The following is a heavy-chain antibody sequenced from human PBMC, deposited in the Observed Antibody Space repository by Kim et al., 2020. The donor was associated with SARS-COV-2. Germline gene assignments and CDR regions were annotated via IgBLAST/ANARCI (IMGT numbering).Heavy chain of an antibody. CDR3: AREVGTIVGATLISGGMDV. Sequence: GGSLRLSCAASGFTFSSYEMNWVRQAPGKGLEWVSYISSSGSTIYYADSVKGRFTISRDNAKNSLYLQMNSLRAEDTAVYYCAREVGTIVGATLISGGMDVWGQGTTVTVSS. CDR1: GFTFSSYE. V-gene: IGHV3-48*03. J-gene: IGHJ6*02. D-gene: IGHD1-26*01. CDR2: ISSSGSTI.